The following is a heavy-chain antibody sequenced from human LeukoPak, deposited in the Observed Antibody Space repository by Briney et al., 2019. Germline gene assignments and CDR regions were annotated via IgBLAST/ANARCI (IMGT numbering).Heavy chain of an antibody. Sequence: GGSLRLSCAASGFTFSTYAMSWVRQAPGKGLEWVSSISASGAGTYYADSVKGRFTISRDNSKNTLYLQMNSLGAEDTAVYYCARAYTTGWDPGYWGQGTLVTVSS. CDR1: GFTFSTYA. V-gene: IGHV3-23*01. D-gene: IGHD6-19*01. CDR3: ARAYTTGWDPGY. J-gene: IGHJ4*02. CDR2: ISASGAGT.